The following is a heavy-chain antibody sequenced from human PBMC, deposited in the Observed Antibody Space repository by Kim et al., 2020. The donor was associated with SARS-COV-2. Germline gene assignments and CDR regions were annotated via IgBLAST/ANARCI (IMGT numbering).Heavy chain of an antibody. CDR1: GFTFSSYA. CDR2: ISGSGGST. V-gene: IGHV3-23*01. Sequence: GGSLRLSCAASGFTFSSYAMSWVRQAPGKGLEWVSAISGSGGSTYYADSVKGRFTISRDNSKNTLYLQMNSLRAEDTAVYYCAKDRGFIHSSSLSGYWGQGTLVTVSS. J-gene: IGHJ4*02. CDR3: AKDRGFIHSSSLSGY. D-gene: IGHD6-13*01.